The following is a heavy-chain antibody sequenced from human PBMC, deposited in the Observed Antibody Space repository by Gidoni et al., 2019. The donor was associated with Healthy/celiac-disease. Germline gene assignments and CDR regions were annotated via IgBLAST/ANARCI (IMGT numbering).Heavy chain of an antibody. J-gene: IGHJ4*02. D-gene: IGHD2-2*03. V-gene: IGHV2-5*01. CDR3: AHLDIVVVPAGGHSSWSTIGIWQEVIDY. CDR2: IYWNDDK. CDR1: GFSLSTSGVG. Sequence: QITLKESGPTLVKPTQTLTLTCTFSGFSLSTSGVGVGWIRQPPGKALEWLALIYWNDDKRYSPSLKSRLTITKDTSKNQVVLTMTNMDPVDTATYYCAHLDIVVVPAGGHSSWSTIGIWQEVIDYWGQGTLVTVSS.